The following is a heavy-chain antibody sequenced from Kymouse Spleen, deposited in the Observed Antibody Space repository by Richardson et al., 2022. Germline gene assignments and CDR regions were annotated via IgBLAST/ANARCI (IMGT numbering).Heavy chain of an antibody. CDR2: ISYDGSNK. CDR3: AKEEYNWNYDYYYYGMDV. Sequence: QVQLVESGGGVVQPGRSLRLSCAASGFTFSSYGMHWVRQAPGKGLEWVAVISYDGSNKYYADSVKGRFTISRDNSKNTLYLQMNSLRAEDTAVYYCAKEEYNWNYDYYYYGMDVWGQGTTVTVSS. D-gene: IGHD1-7*01. J-gene: IGHJ6*02. V-gene: IGHV3-30*18. CDR1: GFTFSSYG.